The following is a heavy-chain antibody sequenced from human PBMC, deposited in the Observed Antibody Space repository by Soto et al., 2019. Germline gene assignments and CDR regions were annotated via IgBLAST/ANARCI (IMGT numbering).Heavy chain of an antibody. J-gene: IGHJ6*02. V-gene: IGHV3-30-3*01. D-gene: IGHD3-10*01. CDR1: GFTFSSYA. Sequence: GGSLRLSCAASGFTFSSYAMHWVRQAPGKGLEWVAVISYDGSNKYYADSVKGRFTISRDNSKNTLYLQMNSLRAEDTAVYYCARALNYYGSGSSLYYYGMDVWGQGTTVTVSS. CDR2: ISYDGSNK. CDR3: ARALNYYGSGSSLYYYGMDV.